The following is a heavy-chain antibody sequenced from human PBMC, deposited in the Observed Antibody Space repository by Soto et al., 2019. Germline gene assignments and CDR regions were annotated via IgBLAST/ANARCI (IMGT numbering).Heavy chain of an antibody. CDR3: GRGTYYYDSSGYLSP. CDR1: GGSISSYY. J-gene: IGHJ5*02. D-gene: IGHD3-22*01. V-gene: IGHV4-59*01. CDR2: IYYSGST. Sequence: PSETLSLTCTVSGGSISSYYWSWIRQPPGKGLEWIGYIYYSGSTNYNPSLKSRVTISVDTSKNQFSLKLSSVTAADTAVYYCGRGTYYYDSSGYLSPWGQGTLVTVSS.